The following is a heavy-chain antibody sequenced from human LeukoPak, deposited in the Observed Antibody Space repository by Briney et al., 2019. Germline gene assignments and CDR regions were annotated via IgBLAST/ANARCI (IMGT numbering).Heavy chain of an antibody. CDR3: ARGLTGLLWFGESNHFDY. J-gene: IGHJ4*02. CDR2: MNPNSGNT. CDR1: GYTFTSYD. V-gene: IGHV1-8*01. D-gene: IGHD3-10*01. Sequence: ASVKVSCKASGYTFTSYDINWVRQATGQGLEWMGWMNPNSGNTGYAQKFQGRVTMTRNTSISTAYMELSSLRSEDTAVYYCARGLTGLLWFGESNHFDYWGQGTLVTVSS.